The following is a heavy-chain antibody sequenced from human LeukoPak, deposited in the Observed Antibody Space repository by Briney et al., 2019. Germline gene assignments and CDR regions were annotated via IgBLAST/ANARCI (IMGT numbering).Heavy chain of an antibody. J-gene: IGHJ4*02. CDR3: ARDLSPYYYDSSGY. CDR2: IGDSGETT. V-gene: IGHV3-23*01. Sequence: GGSLRLSCAASGFSFGSYGMSWVRQAPGKGLEWVAVIGDSGETTIYRDSVKGRLTISRDNSKNTLFLQMNSLRAEDTAVYYCARDLSPYYYDSSGYWGQGTLVTVSS. D-gene: IGHD3-22*01. CDR1: GFSFGSYG.